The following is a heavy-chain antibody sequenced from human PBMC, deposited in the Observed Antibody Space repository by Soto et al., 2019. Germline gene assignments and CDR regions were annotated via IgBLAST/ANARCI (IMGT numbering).Heavy chain of an antibody. D-gene: IGHD2-15*01. J-gene: IGHJ6*03. CDR2: INAGNGNT. V-gene: IGHV1-3*01. Sequence: GASVKVSCKASGYSFTTYAMHWVRQAPGQRLEWMGWINAGNGNTKYSQNFEGRVTITRDTSASTVYMELSSLRSEDTAVYYCARKFGSATSCLRYYHMDVWGQGTTVTVSS. CDR1: GYSFTTYA. CDR3: ARKFGSATSCLRYYHMDV.